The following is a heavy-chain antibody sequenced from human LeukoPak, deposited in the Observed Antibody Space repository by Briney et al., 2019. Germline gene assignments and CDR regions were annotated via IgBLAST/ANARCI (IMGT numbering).Heavy chain of an antibody. CDR2: ISGSGGST. CDR3: ATDYYDSSGYFPDFDY. J-gene: IGHJ4*02. D-gene: IGHD3-22*01. CDR1: GFTFSSYA. Sequence: GGSLRLSCAASGFTFSSYAMSWVRQAPGKGLEWVSAISGSGGSTYYADSVKGRFTISRGNSKNTLYLQMNSQRAEDTAVYYCATDYYDSSGYFPDFDYWGQGTLVTVSS. V-gene: IGHV3-23*01.